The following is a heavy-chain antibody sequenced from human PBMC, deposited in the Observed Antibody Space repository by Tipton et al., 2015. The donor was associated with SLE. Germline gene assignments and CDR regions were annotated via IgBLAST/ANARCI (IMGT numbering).Heavy chain of an antibody. CDR3: ARGGDYRAFDI. V-gene: IGHV4-34*01. CDR2: INHSGST. Sequence: LRLSCAASGFTFSNYAMSWVRQPPGKGLEWIGEINHSGSTNYNPSLKSRVTISVDTSKNQFSLKLSSVTAADTAVYYCARGGDYRAFDIWGQGTMVTVSS. J-gene: IGHJ3*02. CDR1: GFTFSNYA. D-gene: IGHD4-11*01.